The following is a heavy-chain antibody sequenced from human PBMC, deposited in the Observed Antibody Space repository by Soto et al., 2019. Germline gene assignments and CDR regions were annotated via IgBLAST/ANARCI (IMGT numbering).Heavy chain of an antibody. CDR1: GFTFSSYG. Sequence: GGSLRLSCAASGFTFSSYGMHWVRQAPGKGLEWVAVIWYDGSNKYYADSVKGRFTISRDNSKNTLYLQMNSLRAEDTAVYYCARGHHDSSGYYHWTDAFDIWGQGTMVTVSS. CDR3: ARGHHDSSGYYHWTDAFDI. J-gene: IGHJ3*02. V-gene: IGHV3-33*01. CDR2: IWYDGSNK. D-gene: IGHD3-22*01.